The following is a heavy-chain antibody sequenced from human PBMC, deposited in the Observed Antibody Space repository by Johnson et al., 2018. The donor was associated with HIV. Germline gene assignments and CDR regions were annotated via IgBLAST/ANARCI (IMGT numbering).Heavy chain of an antibody. J-gene: IGHJ3*01. CDR1: GFTIDDYG. Sequence: VQLVESGGGVVRPGGSLRLSCAASGFTIDDYGMNWVRQAPGKGLEWVSGINWNGDNTGYADSVKGRFTISRDNSKNTLYLQMTSLRQDDTAVYSCYCTEHFGAGSESKGTFDAWGQGTMVTVSS. CDR2: INWNGDNT. V-gene: IGHV3-20*04. CDR3: YCTEHFGAGSESKGTFDA. D-gene: IGHD3-10*01.